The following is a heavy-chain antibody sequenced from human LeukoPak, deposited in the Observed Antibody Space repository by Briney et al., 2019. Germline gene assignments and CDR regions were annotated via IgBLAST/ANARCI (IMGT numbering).Heavy chain of an antibody. Sequence: GGSPRLSCAASGFTVSSNYMSWVRQAPGKGLEWVSVIYSGGSTYYADSVKGRFTISRDNSKNTLYLQMNSLRAEDTAVYYCAREGYSYSYDYWGQGTLVTVSS. CDR1: GFTVSSNY. CDR3: AREGYSYSYDY. CDR2: IYSGGST. J-gene: IGHJ4*02. D-gene: IGHD5-18*01. V-gene: IGHV3-66*02.